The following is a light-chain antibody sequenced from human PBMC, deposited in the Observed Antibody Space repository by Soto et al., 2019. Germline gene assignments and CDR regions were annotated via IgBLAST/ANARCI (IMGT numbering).Light chain of an antibody. Sequence: DIQMTQSPSTLSGSVGDRVTITCRASQTISSWLAWYQQKPGQAPKLLIYKASTLTRGVPSRFRGRGSGPAFTLTISSLQPDDFATYYCQQYNSYSWTFGQGTKVDIK. CDR3: QQYNSYSWT. J-gene: IGKJ1*01. CDR2: KAS. V-gene: IGKV1-5*03. CDR1: QTISSW.